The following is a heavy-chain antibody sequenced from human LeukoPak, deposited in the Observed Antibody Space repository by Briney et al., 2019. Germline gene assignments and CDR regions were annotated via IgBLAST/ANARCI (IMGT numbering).Heavy chain of an antibody. Sequence: PGQSPRLSCAASGFTFSRYWMHWVRQAPGKGLVLVSTIKRDGSSKRYADSVECRFTIFSDNAKNTLYLQMNSLKAEDIAVYYCARLYCRGSSCYAGDEFDIWGQGTMVTVSS. J-gene: IGHJ3*02. CDR3: ARLYCRGSSCYAGDEFDI. D-gene: IGHD2-15*01. CDR1: GFTFSRYW. V-gene: IGHV3-74*01. CDR2: IKRDGSSK.